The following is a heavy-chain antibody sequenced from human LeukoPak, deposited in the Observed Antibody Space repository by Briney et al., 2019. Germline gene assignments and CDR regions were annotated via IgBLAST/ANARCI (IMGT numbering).Heavy chain of an antibody. CDR3: ARRAVSYYDKSGYYNAKIDY. J-gene: IGHJ4*02. CDR1: GGSINSGDYY. V-gene: IGHV4-30-4*08. CDR2: IYYNGST. D-gene: IGHD3-22*01. Sequence: SETLSLTCTVSGGSINSGDYYWSWIRQPPGKGLEWIGYIYYNGSTYYNPSLKSRVTISVDTSKNQFSLKLSSVTAADTAVYYCARRAVSYYDKSGYYNAKIDYWGQGTLVTVSS.